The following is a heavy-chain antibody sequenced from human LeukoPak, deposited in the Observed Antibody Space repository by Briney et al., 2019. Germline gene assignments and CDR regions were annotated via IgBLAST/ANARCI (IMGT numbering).Heavy chain of an antibody. J-gene: IGHJ4*02. Sequence: PGRSLRLSCAASGFTFDDYAMHWVRQAPGKGLEWVSGISWNRGSIGYADSVKGRFTISRDNAKNSLYLQMNSLRAEDTALYYCAKDIGMGYCSGGSCYYGGVDYWGQGTLVTVSS. D-gene: IGHD2-15*01. CDR1: GFTFDDYA. CDR2: ISWNRGSI. V-gene: IGHV3-9*01. CDR3: AKDIGMGYCSGGSCYYGGVDY.